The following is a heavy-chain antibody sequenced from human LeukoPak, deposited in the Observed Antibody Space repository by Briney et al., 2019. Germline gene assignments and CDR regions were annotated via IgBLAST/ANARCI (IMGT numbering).Heavy chain of an antibody. V-gene: IGHV2-5*02. J-gene: IGHJ4*02. CDR3: AHAYYDFWSGYYRRGYFDY. D-gene: IGHD3-3*01. CDR2: IYWDDDK. Sequence: SGPTLVNTTQTLTLTSTFSGFSLSTSGVGVGWIRQPPGKALEWLVLIYWDDDKRYSPSLKSRLTITKDTSKNKVVLTMTNMDPVDTATYYCAHAYYDFWSGYYRRGYFDYWGQGTLVTVSS. CDR1: GFSLSTSGVG.